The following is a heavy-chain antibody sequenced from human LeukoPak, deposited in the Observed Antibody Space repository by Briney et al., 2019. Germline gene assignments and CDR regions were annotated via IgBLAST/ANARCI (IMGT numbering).Heavy chain of an antibody. J-gene: IGHJ6*03. CDR2: ISYDGSNK. CDR3: ARGYYYMDV. V-gene: IGHV3-30*03. CDR1: GFTFSSYG. Sequence: PGRSLRLSCAASGFTFSSYGMHWVRQAPGKGLEWVAVISYDGSNKYYADSVKGRFTISRDNSKNTLYLQMNSLRAEDTAVYYCARGYYYMDVWGKGTTVTVSS.